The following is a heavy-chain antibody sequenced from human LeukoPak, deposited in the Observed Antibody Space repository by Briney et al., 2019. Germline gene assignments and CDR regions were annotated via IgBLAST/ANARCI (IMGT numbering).Heavy chain of an antibody. CDR3: AAKDNYYYYMDV. CDR2: ISSSSYI. Sequence: PGGSLRLSCAASGFTFSTYGMHWVRQAPGKGLEWVSSISSSSYIYYADSVKGRFTISRDNAKNSLYLQMNSLRAEDTAVYYCAAKDNYYYYMDVWGKGTTVTVSS. V-gene: IGHV3-21*01. J-gene: IGHJ6*03. CDR1: GFTFSTYG. D-gene: IGHD2-15*01.